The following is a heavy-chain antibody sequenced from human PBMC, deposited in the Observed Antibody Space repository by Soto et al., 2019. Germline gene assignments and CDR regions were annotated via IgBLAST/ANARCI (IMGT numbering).Heavy chain of an antibody. J-gene: IGHJ4*02. CDR1: GGSISSGDYY. CDR2: IYYSGST. Sequence: SETLSLTCTVSGGSISSGDYYWSWIRQPPGKGLEWIGYIYYSGSTYYNPSLKSRVTISVDTSKNQFSLKLSSVTAADTAVYYCARDGSGSYFNYWGQGTLVTVSS. V-gene: IGHV4-30-4*01. CDR3: ARDGSGSYFNY. D-gene: IGHD3-10*01.